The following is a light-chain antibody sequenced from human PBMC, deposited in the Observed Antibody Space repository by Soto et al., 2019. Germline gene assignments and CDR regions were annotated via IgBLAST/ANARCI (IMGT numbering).Light chain of an antibody. Sequence: EIVMTQSPATLSVSPGERATLSCRASQSVSSNLAWYQQKPGQAPRLRIYSASTRATGIPARFGGSGSGTESTLTISSLQSEDFADYYCQQYNNWPLPFGGGTKVEIK. CDR2: SAS. V-gene: IGKV3-15*01. J-gene: IGKJ4*01. CDR1: QSVSSN. CDR3: QQYNNWPLP.